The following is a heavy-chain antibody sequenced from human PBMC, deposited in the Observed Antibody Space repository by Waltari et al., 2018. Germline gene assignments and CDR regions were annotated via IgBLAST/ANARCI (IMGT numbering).Heavy chain of an antibody. CDR3: ARYYGDYLDAFDI. V-gene: IGHV3-48*03. CDR1: GLTFSSYE. J-gene: IGHJ3*02. D-gene: IGHD4-17*01. Sequence: EVQLVESGGGLVQPGGSLRLSCAASGLTFSSYEMNWVRQAPGKGLERVSYISSSGSTIYYAASVKGRFTISRDNAKNSLYLQMNSLRAEDTAVYYCARYYGDYLDAFDIWGQGTMVTVSS. CDR2: ISSSGSTI.